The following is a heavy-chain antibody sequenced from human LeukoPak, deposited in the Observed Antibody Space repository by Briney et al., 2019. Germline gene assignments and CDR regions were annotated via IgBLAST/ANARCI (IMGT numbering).Heavy chain of an antibody. V-gene: IGHV4-39*07. J-gene: IGHJ4*02. CDR2: IYTSGST. CDR3: ARDGPLRLFDY. Sequence: PSETLSLTCTVSGGSISSSSYYWGWIRQPPGKGLEWIGRIYTSGSTNYNPSLKSRVTISVDTSKNQFSLKLSSVTAADTAVYYCARDGPLRLFDYWGQGTLVTVSS. D-gene: IGHD3-10*01. CDR1: GGSISSSSYY.